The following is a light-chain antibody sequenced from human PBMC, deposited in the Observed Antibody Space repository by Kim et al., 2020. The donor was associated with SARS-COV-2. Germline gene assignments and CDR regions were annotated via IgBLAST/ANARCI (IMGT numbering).Light chain of an antibody. CDR2: AAS. CDR1: QSISSY. Sequence: DIQMTQSPSSLSASVGDRVTITCRASQSISSYLNWYQQKPGKAPKLLIYAASSLQSGVPSRFSGSGSGTDFTLTISSLQPEDFATYYCQQSYGTPRTFGQGTKLEI. J-gene: IGKJ2*01. CDR3: QQSYGTPRT. V-gene: IGKV1-39*01.